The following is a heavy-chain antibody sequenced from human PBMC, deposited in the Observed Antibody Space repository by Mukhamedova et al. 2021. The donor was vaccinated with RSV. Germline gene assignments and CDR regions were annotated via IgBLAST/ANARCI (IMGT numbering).Heavy chain of an antibody. J-gene: IGHJ4*02. D-gene: IGHD3/OR15-3a*01. V-gene: IGHV3-48*04. CDR1: N. CDR2: ISATTSPI. Sequence: NMNWVRQAPGKGLEGVSYISATTSPIYYADSGKGRFTISRDNAKNSLYLQMNSRRAEDTAVNYCARGPGLDKWGQGIRVTVSS. CDR3: ARGPGLDK.